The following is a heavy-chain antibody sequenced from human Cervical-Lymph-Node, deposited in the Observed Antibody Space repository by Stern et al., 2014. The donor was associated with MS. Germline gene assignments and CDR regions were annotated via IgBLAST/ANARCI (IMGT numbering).Heavy chain of an antibody. CDR3: ARYQYYYDSSGFDY. CDR2: ISSRSSYI. D-gene: IGHD3-22*01. Sequence: EVQLLESGGGLVKPGGSLRLSCAASGFTFSSYSMNWVRQAPGKGLEWVSSISSRSSYIYYADSEKGRFTISRDNAKNSLYLQMNSLRADDTAVYYCARYQYYYDSSGFDYWGQGTLVTVSS. J-gene: IGHJ4*02. CDR1: GFTFSSYS. V-gene: IGHV3-21*01.